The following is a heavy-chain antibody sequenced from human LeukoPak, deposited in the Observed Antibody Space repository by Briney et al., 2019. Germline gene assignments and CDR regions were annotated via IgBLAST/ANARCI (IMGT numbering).Heavy chain of an antibody. CDR3: ARDRRNYYGSGSYYNAN. D-gene: IGHD3-10*01. CDR1: GFTFSSYW. V-gene: IGHV3-74*01. J-gene: IGHJ4*02. Sequence: TGGSLRLSCAASGFTFSSYWMHWVRQAPGKGLVWVSRINTDGSSTSYADSVKGRFTISRDNAKNTLYLQMNSLRAEDTAVYYCARDRRNYYGSGSYYNANWGQGTLVTVSS. CDR2: INTDGSST.